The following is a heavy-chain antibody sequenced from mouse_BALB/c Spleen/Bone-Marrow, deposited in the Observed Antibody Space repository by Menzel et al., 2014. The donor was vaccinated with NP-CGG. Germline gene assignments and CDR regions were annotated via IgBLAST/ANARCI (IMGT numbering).Heavy chain of an antibody. J-gene: IGHJ4*01. V-gene: IGHV5-6*01. Sequence: EVQLVESGGDLVKPGGSLKLSCAASGFTFSSYGMSWGRQTPDKRLEWVATISSGGSNTYYPDSAKGRFTISRDNAKNTLYLQMSSLKSEDTAMYYCARHQRYYAMDYWGQGTSVTVSS. CDR1: GFTFSSYG. CDR2: ISSGGSNT. CDR3: ARHQRYYAMDY.